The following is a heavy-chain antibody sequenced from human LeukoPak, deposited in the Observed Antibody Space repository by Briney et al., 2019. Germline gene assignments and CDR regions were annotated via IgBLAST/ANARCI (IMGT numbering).Heavy chain of an antibody. CDR2: ITGSGDDT. CDR3: AKPHASGIYLPYDN. CDR1: GFTFSAYA. V-gene: IGHV3-23*01. J-gene: IGHJ4*02. Sequence: GGSLRLSCAASGFTFSAYAMSWVRQAPGKGLEWVSAITGSGDDTYYADSVKGRFTISRDSSRNTLYLQMNSLRAEDTAVYYCAKPHASGIYLPYDNWGQGTPVTVSS. D-gene: IGHD3-10*01.